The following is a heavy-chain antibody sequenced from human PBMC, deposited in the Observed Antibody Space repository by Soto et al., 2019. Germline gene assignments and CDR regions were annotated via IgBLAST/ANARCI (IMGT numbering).Heavy chain of an antibody. CDR2: IYWNDNE. J-gene: IGHJ4*02. D-gene: IGHD6-19*01. CDR3: AHGSGWLFDY. Sequence: QITLKESGPTLVKPTQTLTLTCTFSGFSLRDFAVGVGWIRQPPGKALEWLAFIYWNDNEYYSPALRSRLTINKDTSKNQVVLTMNNMDPVDTATYYCAHGSGWLFDYWGQGTLFTVSS. V-gene: IGHV2-5*01. CDR1: GFSLRDFAVG.